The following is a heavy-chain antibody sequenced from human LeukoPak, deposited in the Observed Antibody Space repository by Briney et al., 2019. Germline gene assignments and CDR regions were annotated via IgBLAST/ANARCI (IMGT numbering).Heavy chain of an antibody. J-gene: IGHJ4*02. CDR2: IYHSGST. D-gene: IGHD3-22*01. Sequence: PSETLSLTCTVSGGSISSSNWWGWVRQPPGKGLEWIGEIYHSGSTNYNPSLKSRVTISVDKSKNQFSLKLSSVTAADTAVYYCARGLRDDSSGYLAGSFDYWGQGTLVTVSS. CDR1: GGSISSSNW. V-gene: IGHV4-4*02. CDR3: ARGLRDDSSGYLAGSFDY.